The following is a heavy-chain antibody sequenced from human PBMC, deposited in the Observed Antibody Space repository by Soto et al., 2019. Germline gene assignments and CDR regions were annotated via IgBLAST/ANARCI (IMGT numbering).Heavy chain of an antibody. CDR3: AREGSAYDSSGYRPLDY. D-gene: IGHD3-22*01. V-gene: IGHV3-66*01. CDR2: IYSGGST. Sequence: EVLLVESGGGLVQPGGSLRLSCAASGFTVSSNYMSWVRQAPGKGLEWVSVIYSGGSTYYADSVKGRFTISRDNPKNTLYRQIDSLRAEDTAVYYCAREGSAYDSSGYRPLDYWGQRTLVTVSS. J-gene: IGHJ4*02. CDR1: GFTVSSNY.